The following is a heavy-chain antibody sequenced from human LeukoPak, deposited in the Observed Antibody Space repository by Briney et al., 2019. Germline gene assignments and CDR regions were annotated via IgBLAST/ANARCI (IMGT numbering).Heavy chain of an antibody. Sequence: HPGGSLGLSCAASGFTFSNYGMHWVRQAPGKGLEWVAFLRRDGSDKYYADSMKGRFTISRDNSKNTVYLQMNSLRPEDTAVYYCAKDHSQNFDCWGQGTLVTVSS. J-gene: IGHJ4*02. CDR2: LRRDGSDK. CDR1: GFTFSNYG. D-gene: IGHD5-18*01. CDR3: AKDHSQNFDC. V-gene: IGHV3-30*02.